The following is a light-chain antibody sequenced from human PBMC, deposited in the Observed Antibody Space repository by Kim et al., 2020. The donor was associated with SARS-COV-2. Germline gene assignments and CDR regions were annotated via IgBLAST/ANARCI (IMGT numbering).Light chain of an antibody. CDR3: AAWDDSLNGVV. CDR2: DNN. Sequence: GQRGTTSCSGSPSNIGDNSVHWYQQLSGAAPKLLIYDNNRRPAGVPDRFPGSKSGSSASLAISGVQSDDEADYHCAAWDDSLNGVVFGGGTQLTVL. V-gene: IGLV1-44*01. J-gene: IGLJ2*01. CDR1: PSNIGDNS.